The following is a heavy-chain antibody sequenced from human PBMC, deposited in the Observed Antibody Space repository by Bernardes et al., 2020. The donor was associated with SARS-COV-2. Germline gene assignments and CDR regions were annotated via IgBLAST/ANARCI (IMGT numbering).Heavy chain of an antibody. CDR1: GGSISSGGYY. D-gene: IGHD3-3*01. CDR2: IYFRGNT. J-gene: IGHJ4*02. Sequence: SETLSLTCTVSGGSISSGGYYWSWIRQHPGKGLEWIGNIYFRGNTHYNLSLKSRITISVDTSKNQFSLTLSSVTAADTAVYYCARARNDNDFWRGYCFDYWGQGYLVTVS. CDR3: ARARNDNDFWRGYCFDY. V-gene: IGHV4-31*03.